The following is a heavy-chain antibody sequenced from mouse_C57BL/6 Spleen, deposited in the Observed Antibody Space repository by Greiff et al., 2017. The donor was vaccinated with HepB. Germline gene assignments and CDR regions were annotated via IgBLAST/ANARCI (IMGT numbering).Heavy chain of an antibody. J-gene: IGHJ2*01. Sequence: EVQLQQSGPELVKPGASVKISCKASGYTFTDYYMNWVKQSHGKSLEWIGDINPNNGGTSYNQKFKGKATLTVDKSSSTAYMELRSLTSEDSAVYYCARRGTTVVARNWGQGTTLTVSS. CDR2: INPNNGGT. CDR1: GYTFTDYY. V-gene: IGHV1-26*01. CDR3: ARRGTTVVARN. D-gene: IGHD1-1*01.